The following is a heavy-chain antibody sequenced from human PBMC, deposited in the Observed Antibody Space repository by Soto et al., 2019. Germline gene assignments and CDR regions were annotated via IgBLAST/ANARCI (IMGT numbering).Heavy chain of an antibody. CDR3: ARDRAGAAAGFRYFDY. D-gene: IGHD6-13*01. J-gene: IGHJ4*02. V-gene: IGHV3-53*02. CDR2: IYSGGST. CDR1: GFTVSSNY. Sequence: EVQLVETGGGLIQPGGSLRLSCAASGFTVSSNYMSWVRQAPGKGLEWVSVIYSGGSTYYADSVKGRFTISRDNSKNTLYLQMNSLRAEDTAVYYCARDRAGAAAGFRYFDYWGQGTLVTVSS.